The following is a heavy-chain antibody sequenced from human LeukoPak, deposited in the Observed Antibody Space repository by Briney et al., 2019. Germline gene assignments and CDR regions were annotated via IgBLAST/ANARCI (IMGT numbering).Heavy chain of an antibody. CDR1: GFTFSNAW. CDR3: TTVTLRPVGL. D-gene: IGHD3-10*01. V-gene: IGHV3-15*05. J-gene: IGHJ4*02. CDR2: IKSKTDGGTI. Sequence: GGSLRLSCAASGFTFSNAWMRWVRQAPGKGLEWIGRIKSKTDGGTIDYAAPVKGRFTISRDDSKNTLFLQVNSLKIEDTAVYYCTTVTLRPVGLWGQGTLVTVSS.